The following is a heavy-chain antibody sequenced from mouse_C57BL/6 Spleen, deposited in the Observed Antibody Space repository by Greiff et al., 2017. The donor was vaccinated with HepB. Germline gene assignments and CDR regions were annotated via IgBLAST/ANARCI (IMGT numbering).Heavy chain of an antibody. Sequence: EVKVVESEGGLVQPGSSMKLSCTASGFTFSDYYMAWVRQVPEKGLEWVANINYDGSSTYYLDSLKSRFIISRDNAKNILYLQMSSLKSEDTATYYCARVGVLRTFDYWGQGTTLTVSS. V-gene: IGHV5-16*01. CDR3: ARVGVLRTFDY. CDR1: GFTFSDYY. D-gene: IGHD1-1*01. J-gene: IGHJ2*01. CDR2: INYDGSST.